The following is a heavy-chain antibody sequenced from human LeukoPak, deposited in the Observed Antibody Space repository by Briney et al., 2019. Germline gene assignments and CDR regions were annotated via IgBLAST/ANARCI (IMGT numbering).Heavy chain of an antibody. Sequence: GGSLRLSCVVSGLTVRNNYMSWVRPAPGKGLEWVSIIQSDGTTIYADFVKGRFTISRDTSKNRLYLEMDSLRAEDTAIYYCTKVATTPVWAPDLWGQGTLVTVSS. J-gene: IGHJ4*02. CDR2: IQSDGTT. CDR3: TKVATTPVWAPDL. CDR1: GLTVRNNY. V-gene: IGHV3-53*01. D-gene: IGHD1-1*01.